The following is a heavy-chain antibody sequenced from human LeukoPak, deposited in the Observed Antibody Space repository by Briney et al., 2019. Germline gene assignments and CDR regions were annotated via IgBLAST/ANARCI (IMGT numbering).Heavy chain of an antibody. CDR1: GGTFSSYA. D-gene: IGHD5-24*01. V-gene: IGHV1-69*04. CDR3: ARDLTRDGYNHDIRYGMDV. J-gene: IGHJ6*02. Sequence: GSSVKVSCKASGGTFSSYAISWVRQAPGQGLEWMGRIIPIFRIANYAQKFQGRVMITADKSTSTAYMELSSLRSEDTAVYYCARDLTRDGYNHDIRYGMDVWGQGTTVTVSS. CDR2: IIPIFRIA.